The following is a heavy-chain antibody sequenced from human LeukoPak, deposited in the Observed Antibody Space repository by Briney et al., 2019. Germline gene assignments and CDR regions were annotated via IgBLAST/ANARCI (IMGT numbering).Heavy chain of an antibody. CDR1: GFTFSSYA. CDR2: ISGSGGST. CDR3: ATGNKRRLLWFGELFALDY. J-gene: IGHJ4*02. D-gene: IGHD3-10*01. Sequence: GGSLRLSCAASGFTFSSYAMGWVRQAPGKGLEWVSAISGSGGSTYYADSVKGRFTISRDNSKNTLYLQMNSLRAEDTAVYYCATGNKRRLLWFGELFALDYWGQGTLVTVSS. V-gene: IGHV3-23*01.